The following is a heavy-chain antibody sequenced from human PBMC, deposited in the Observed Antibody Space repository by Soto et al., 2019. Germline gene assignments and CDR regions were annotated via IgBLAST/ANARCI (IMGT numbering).Heavy chain of an antibody. CDR3: ARAGVPAAMSPTPHYGMDV. CDR2: VIPIFGTA. J-gene: IGHJ6*02. D-gene: IGHD2-2*01. Sequence: QVQLVQSGAEVKKPGSSVKVSCKASGGTFSSYAISWVRQAPGQGLEWMGGVIPIFGTANYAQKFQGRVTITEDESTSTAYMELSSLRSEDTAVYYCARAGVPAAMSPTPHYGMDVWGQGTTVTVSS. CDR1: GGTFSSYA. V-gene: IGHV1-69*01.